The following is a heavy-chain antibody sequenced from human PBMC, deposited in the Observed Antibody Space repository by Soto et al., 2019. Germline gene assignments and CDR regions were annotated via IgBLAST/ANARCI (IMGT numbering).Heavy chain of an antibody. CDR1: GFTFSSYA. D-gene: IGHD3-22*01. J-gene: IGHJ5*02. CDR3: AKDLFSYYYDSSGPRNWFDP. CDR2: ISGSGGST. Sequence: GGSLRLSCAASGFTFSSYAMSWVRQAPGKGLEWVSAISGSGGSTYYADSVKGRFTISRDNSKNTLYLQMNSLRAEDTAVYYCAKDLFSYYYDSSGPRNWFDPWGQGTLVTVSS. V-gene: IGHV3-23*01.